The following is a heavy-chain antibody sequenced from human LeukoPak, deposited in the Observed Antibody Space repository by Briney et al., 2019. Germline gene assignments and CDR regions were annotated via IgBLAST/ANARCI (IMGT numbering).Heavy chain of an antibody. CDR2: INHSGST. CDR1: GGSFSGYY. J-gene: IGHJ1*01. Sequence: PSETLSLTCAVYGGSFSGYYWSWIRQPPGKGLEWIGEINHSGSTNYNPSLKSRVTISVDTSKNQFSLKLSSVTAADTAVYYCARGLSPDLRYFDWLYTEYFQHWGQGTLVTVSS. D-gene: IGHD3-9*01. V-gene: IGHV4-34*01. CDR3: ARGLSPDLRYFDWLYTEYFQH.